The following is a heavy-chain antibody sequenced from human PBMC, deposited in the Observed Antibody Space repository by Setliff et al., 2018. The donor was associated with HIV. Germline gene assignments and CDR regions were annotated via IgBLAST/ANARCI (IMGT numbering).Heavy chain of an antibody. CDR3: ARDWVTRSNYYGSGSPWYFDF. CDR1: GDSIGDYY. V-gene: IGHV4-4*07. J-gene: IGHJ2*01. D-gene: IGHD3-10*01. CDR2: VYASAYS. Sequence: ASETLSLTCTVPGDSIGDYYWNWIRQPAGKGLEWIGRVYASAYSNYNPSLKSRVTMSVDTSQNQFSLKLRSVNAADTAVYYCARDWVTRSNYYGSGSPWYFDFWGRGILVTVSS.